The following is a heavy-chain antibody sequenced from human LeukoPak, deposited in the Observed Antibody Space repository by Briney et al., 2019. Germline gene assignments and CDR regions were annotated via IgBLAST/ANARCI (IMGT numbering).Heavy chain of an antibody. V-gene: IGHV3-53*01. J-gene: IGHJ4*02. CDR3: ATDYCSSTSCYTGDY. CDR2: IYSGGRT. Sequence: GGSLRLSCAASGFTFSDFYMTWIRQAPGTGLEWVSVIYSGGRTYYADSVKGRLTISRDNSKNTLYLQMNSLRAEDTAVYYCATDYCSSTSCYTGDYWGQGTLVTVSS. D-gene: IGHD2-2*02. CDR1: GFTFSDFY.